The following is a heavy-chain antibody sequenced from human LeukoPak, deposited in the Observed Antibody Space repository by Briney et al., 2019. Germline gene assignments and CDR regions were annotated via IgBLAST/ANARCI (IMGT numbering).Heavy chain of an antibody. V-gene: IGHV4-34*01. CDR2: INHSGST. CDR3: ASLYGSGSYFDGMDV. Sequence: SETLSLTCAVYGGSFSGYYWSWIRQPPGKGLEWIGEINHSGSTNYNPSLKSRVTISVDTSKNQFSLKLSSVTAADTAVYYCASLYGSGSYFDGMDVWGRGTLVTVSS. D-gene: IGHD3-10*01. J-gene: IGHJ2*01. CDR1: GGSFSGYY.